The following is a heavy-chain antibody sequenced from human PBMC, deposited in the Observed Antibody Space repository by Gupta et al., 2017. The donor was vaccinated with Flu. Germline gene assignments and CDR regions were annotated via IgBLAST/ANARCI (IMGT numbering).Heavy chain of an antibody. CDR2: INQDGSET. J-gene: IGHJ3*02. CDR1: RFTFSRYG. D-gene: IGHD5-12*01. CDR3: TRDRGYSGYGDAFDI. Sequence: EVQLVESGGGLAQPGGSLRLSCAAARFTFSRYGMSGVRAAPGKGLEWVANINQDGSETFYADSVKGRFTISRDNAKNTLYLQMNSLRAEDTAVYYCTRDRGYSGYGDAFDIWGQGTMVSVSS. V-gene: IGHV3-7*01.